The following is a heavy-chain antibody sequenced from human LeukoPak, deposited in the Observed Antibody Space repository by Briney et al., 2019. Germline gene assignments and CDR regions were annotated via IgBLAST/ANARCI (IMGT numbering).Heavy chain of an antibody. J-gene: IGHJ4*02. CDR3: VRDGGNWDVDY. D-gene: IGHD3-16*01. CDR2: IYSSGST. V-gene: IGHV4-39*07. CDR1: GGSISRGHYF. Sequence: ASETLSLTCTVSGGSISRGHYFWGWIRQPPGKELEWIGSIYSSGSTHYNPSLNSRLTISADTSKNQFSLNLRSVTAADTAVYFCVRDGGNWDVDYWGQGTLVTVSS.